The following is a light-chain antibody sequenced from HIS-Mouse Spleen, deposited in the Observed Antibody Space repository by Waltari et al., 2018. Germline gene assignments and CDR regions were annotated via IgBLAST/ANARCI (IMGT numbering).Light chain of an antibody. CDR1: SSNIGSNY. J-gene: IGLJ3*02. V-gene: IGLV1-47*01. CDR2: RNN. CDR3: AAWDDSLSGPV. Sequence: QSVLTQPPSASGTPGQRVTISCSGSSSNIGSNYVYWYQQLPGTAPKLRIYRNNTRPSGVPDRFSGSKSGTSASLAISGLRSEDEADYYCAAWDDSLSGPVFGGGTKLTVL.